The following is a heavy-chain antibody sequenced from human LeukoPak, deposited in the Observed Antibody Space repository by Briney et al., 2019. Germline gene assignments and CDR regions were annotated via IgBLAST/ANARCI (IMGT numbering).Heavy chain of an antibody. CDR2: IYSGGST. V-gene: IGHV3-53*01. Sequence: GGSLRLSCAASGFTVSSNYMSWARQAPGKVLEWVSVIYSGGSTYYADSVKGRFTISRDNSKNTLYLQMNSLRAEDTAVYYCAKDGRGSSGWYWDYYYYYYMDVWGKGTTVTVSS. CDR1: GFTVSSNY. D-gene: IGHD6-19*01. J-gene: IGHJ6*03. CDR3: AKDGRGSSGWYWDYYYYYYMDV.